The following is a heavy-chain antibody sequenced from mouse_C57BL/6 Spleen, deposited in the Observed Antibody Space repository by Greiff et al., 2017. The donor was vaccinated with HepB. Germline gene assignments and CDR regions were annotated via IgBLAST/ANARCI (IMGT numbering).Heavy chain of an antibody. V-gene: IGHV8-12*01. CDR1: GFSLSTSGMG. D-gene: IGHD2-5*01. Sequence: QVTLKVSGPGILQSSQTLSLTCSFSGFSLSTSGMGVSWIRQPSGKGLEWLVHIYWDDDKRYNPSQKSRLTISKDTSRNQVFLKITSVDTADTATYDCSRRGYSNHVPWYFDVWGTGTTVTVSS. CDR3: SRRGYSNHVPWYFDV. J-gene: IGHJ1*03. CDR2: IYWDDDK.